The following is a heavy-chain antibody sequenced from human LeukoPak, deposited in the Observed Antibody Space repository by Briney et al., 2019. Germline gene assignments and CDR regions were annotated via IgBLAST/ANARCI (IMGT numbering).Heavy chain of an antibody. CDR2: IPSDGSYT. Sequence: PSETLSLTCAVSGGSISSSNWWSWVRQAPGKGLEWEALIPSDGSYTYYADSVKGRFTISRDNSKNTLSLQMNSVRPDDTAVYYCAKDRYGDYGPFDNWGQGTMVTVSS. D-gene: IGHD4-17*01. J-gene: IGHJ3*02. CDR3: AKDRYGDYGPFDN. CDR1: GGSISSSN. V-gene: IGHV3-30*18.